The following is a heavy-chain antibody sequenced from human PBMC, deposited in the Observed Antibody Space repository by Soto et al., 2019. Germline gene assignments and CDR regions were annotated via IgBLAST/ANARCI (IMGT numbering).Heavy chain of an antibody. CDR2: IYYSGST. CDR3: ARHEQGTTRSLGY. J-gene: IGHJ4*02. D-gene: IGHD1-7*01. Sequence: QLQLQESGPGLVKPSETLSLTCTVSGGSISSSSYYWGCIRQPPGKGLEWIGSIYYSGSTYYNPSLKSRVTISVDTSKNQFSLKLSSVTAADTAVYYCARHEQGTTRSLGYWGQGTLVTVSS. CDR1: GGSISSSSYY. V-gene: IGHV4-39*01.